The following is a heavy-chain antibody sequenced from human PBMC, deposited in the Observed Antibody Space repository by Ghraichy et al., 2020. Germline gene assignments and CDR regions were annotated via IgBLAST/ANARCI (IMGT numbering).Heavy chain of an antibody. CDR1: GFSLSTSGMG. Sequence: GPTLVKPTQTLTLTCAFSGFSLSTSGMGVGWIRQPPGKALEWLALVYWNGDKLYSASLKSRVTITKDTSKNQVVLTMTNLDPVDTATYYCAHVEYGTSATDYYYYGMDVWGQGTTVTVSS. CDR3: AHVEYGTSATDYYYYGMDV. J-gene: IGHJ6*02. CDR2: VYWNGDK. V-gene: IGHV2-5*01. D-gene: IGHD6-6*01.